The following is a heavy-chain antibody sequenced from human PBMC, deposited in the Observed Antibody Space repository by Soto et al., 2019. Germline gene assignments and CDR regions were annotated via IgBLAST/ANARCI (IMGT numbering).Heavy chain of an antibody. CDR3: ARAENYYGSGSYPFDY. J-gene: IGHJ4*02. Sequence: GGSLRLSCAASGFTFSSYGMHWVRQAPGKGLEWVAVIWYDGSNKYYADSVKGRFTISRDNSKNTLYLQMNSLRAEDTAVYYCARAENYYGSGSYPFDYWGQGTLVTVSS. CDR1: GFTFSSYG. CDR2: IWYDGSNK. D-gene: IGHD3-10*01. V-gene: IGHV3-33*01.